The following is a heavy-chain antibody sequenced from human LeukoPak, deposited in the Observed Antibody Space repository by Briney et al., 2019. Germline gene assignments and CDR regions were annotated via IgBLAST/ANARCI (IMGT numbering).Heavy chain of an antibody. Sequence: GGSLRLSCAASGFTFNSYWMSWVRQAPGKGLEWVANIKQDGSEKYYVDSVKGRFTISRDNAKNSLYLQMNSLRAEDTAVYYCASVREWQPQNAPFDYWGQGTLVTVSS. V-gene: IGHV3-7*01. D-gene: IGHD3-10*01. CDR3: ASVREWQPQNAPFDY. J-gene: IGHJ4*02. CDR2: IKQDGSEK. CDR1: GFTFNSYW.